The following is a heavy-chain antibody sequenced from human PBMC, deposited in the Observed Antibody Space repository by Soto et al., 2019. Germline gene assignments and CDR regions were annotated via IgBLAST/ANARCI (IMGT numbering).Heavy chain of an antibody. CDR1: GFTLTELS. V-gene: IGHV1-24*01. D-gene: IGHD4-4*01. CDR3: ATGVTTTYYYYGMDV. CDR2: FDPEDGET. J-gene: IGHJ6*02. Sequence: ASVKVSCKVSGFTLTELSMHWVRQAPGKGLEWMGGFDPEDGETIYAQKFQGRVTMTEDTSTDTAYMELSSLRSEDTAVYYCATGVTTTYYYYGMDVWGQGTTVTVSS.